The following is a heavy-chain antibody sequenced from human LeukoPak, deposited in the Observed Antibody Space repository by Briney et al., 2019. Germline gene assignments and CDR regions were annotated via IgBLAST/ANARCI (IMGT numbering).Heavy chain of an antibody. D-gene: IGHD4-17*01. CDR3: ARIGDDYGDPYDAFDI. V-gene: IGHV1-18*01. CDR2: ISAYDGNT. Sequence: ASVKVSCKASGYTFPSYGISWVRQAPGQGLEWMGWISAYDGNTNYAQKLQGRVTMTTDTSTSTAYMELRSLRSDDTAVYYCARIGDDYGDPYDAFDIWGQGTMVTVSS. CDR1: GYTFPSYG. J-gene: IGHJ3*02.